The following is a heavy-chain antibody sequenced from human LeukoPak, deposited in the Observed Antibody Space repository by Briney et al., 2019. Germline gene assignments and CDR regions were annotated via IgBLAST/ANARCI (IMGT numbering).Heavy chain of an antibody. CDR2: IYYSGST. CDR3: ARVDTAMVGYYYYYYYMDV. J-gene: IGHJ6*03. CDR1: GGSISPYY. V-gene: IGHV4-59*01. Sequence: SETLSLTCTVSGGSISPYYWSWIRQPPGKGLEWIGYIYYSGSTNYNPSLKSRVTISVDTSKNQFSLKLSSVTAADTAVYYCARVDTAMVGYYYYYYYMDVWGKGTTVTVSS. D-gene: IGHD5-18*01.